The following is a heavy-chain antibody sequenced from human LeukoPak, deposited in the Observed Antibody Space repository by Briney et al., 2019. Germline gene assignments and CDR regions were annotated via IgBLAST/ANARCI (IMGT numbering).Heavy chain of an antibody. D-gene: IGHD3-10*01. V-gene: IGHV3-23*01. CDR1: GFTFSSYW. CDR3: AKFGINQDLFDI. J-gene: IGHJ3*02. Sequence: PGGSLRLSCAASGFTFSSYWMSWVRQAPGKGLEWVSAISGSGGSTYYADSVKGRFTISRDNSKNTLYLQMNSLRAEDTAVYYGAKFGINQDLFDIWGQGTMVTVSS. CDR2: ISGSGGST.